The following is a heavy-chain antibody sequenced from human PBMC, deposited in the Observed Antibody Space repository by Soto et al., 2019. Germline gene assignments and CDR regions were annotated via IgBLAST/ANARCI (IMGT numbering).Heavy chain of an antibody. Sequence: GGSLRLSCAASGFTFSRYAVHWVRQAPGKGLEWVAVISYDGSNRYYADSVKGRFTISRDNSKNTLYLQMNGLRAEDTAVYYCARVLGTYSRVGTFDYWGQGTLVTVSS. CDR2: ISYDGSNR. CDR1: GFTFSRYA. CDR3: ARVLGTYSRVGTFDY. J-gene: IGHJ4*02. D-gene: IGHD1-26*01. V-gene: IGHV3-30-3*01.